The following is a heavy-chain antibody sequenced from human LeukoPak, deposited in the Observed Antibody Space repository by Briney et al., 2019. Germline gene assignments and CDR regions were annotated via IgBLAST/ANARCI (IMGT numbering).Heavy chain of an antibody. CDR1: GFTVSSNY. CDR2: ITRDSAYV. J-gene: IGHJ4*02. Sequence: GGSLRLSCAASGFTVSSNYMSWVRQAPGKGLEWVSVITRDSAYVYYADSVKGRFTVSRDDAKNSLSLHMTSLRAEDTAVYYCARDATGWSRDYWGQGTLVTVSS. D-gene: IGHD6-19*01. V-gene: IGHV3-21*01. CDR3: ARDATGWSRDY.